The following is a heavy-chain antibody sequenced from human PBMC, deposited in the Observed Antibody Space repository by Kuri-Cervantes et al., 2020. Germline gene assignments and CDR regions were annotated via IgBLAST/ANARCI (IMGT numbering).Heavy chain of an antibody. CDR3: ARVRVVVAATHYYYYGMDV. D-gene: IGHD2-15*01. V-gene: IGHV4-30-2*01. CDR1: GGSISSGGYS. CDR2: IYHSGST. Sequence: SQTLSLTCAVSGGSISSGGYSWSWIRQPPGKGLEWIGYIYHSGSTYYNPSLKSRVTISVDRSKNQFSLKLSSVTAADTAVYYCARVRVVVAATHYYYYGMDVWGQGTTVTVSS. J-gene: IGHJ6*02.